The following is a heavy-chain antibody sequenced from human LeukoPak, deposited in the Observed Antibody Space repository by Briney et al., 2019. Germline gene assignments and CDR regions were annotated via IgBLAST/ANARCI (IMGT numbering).Heavy chain of an antibody. J-gene: IGHJ4*02. Sequence: ASVKVSCKASGYTFTSYYMHWVRQTPGRGLEWMGLINPNSGDTKYPQKFQGRVTMTRDTSISTVYMELSSLRSDDTALYYCGRLMGTNLDYWGQGTLVTVSS. CDR2: INPNSGDT. CDR3: GRLMGTNLDY. CDR1: GYTFTSYY. V-gene: IGHV1-2*02. D-gene: IGHD1-7*01.